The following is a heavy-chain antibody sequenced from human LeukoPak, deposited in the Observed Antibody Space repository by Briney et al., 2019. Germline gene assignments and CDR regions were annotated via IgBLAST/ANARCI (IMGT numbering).Heavy chain of an antibody. V-gene: IGHV1-18*01. Sequence: GASVKVSCKASGYTFTSYGISWVRQAPGQGLEWMGWISAYNGNTNYAQKLQGRVTMTTDTSTSTAYMELRSLRSEDTAVYYCARDREYQLLPNWFDPWGQGTLVTVSS. CDR1: GYTFTSYG. D-gene: IGHD2-2*01. J-gene: IGHJ5*02. CDR2: ISAYNGNT. CDR3: ARDREYQLLPNWFDP.